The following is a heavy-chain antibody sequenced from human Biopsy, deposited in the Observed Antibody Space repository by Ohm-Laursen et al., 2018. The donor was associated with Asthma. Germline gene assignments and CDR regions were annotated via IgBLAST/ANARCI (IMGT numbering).Heavy chain of an antibody. D-gene: IGHD1-26*01. V-gene: IGHV4-34*01. CDR3: ARGSSSRLSQWELLVSGGKRAHSYYGMDV. CDR2: THHSGYT. Sequence: SETLSLTCAVYGGSFSSNYWSWIRQTPGKGLEWLGYTHHSGYTNYNPSLSTRLTLSVDTSKNQFSLRLTSVTAADTAVYYCARGSSSRLSQWELLVSGGKRAHSYYGMDVWGQGTTVTVSS. J-gene: IGHJ6*02. CDR1: GGSFSSNY.